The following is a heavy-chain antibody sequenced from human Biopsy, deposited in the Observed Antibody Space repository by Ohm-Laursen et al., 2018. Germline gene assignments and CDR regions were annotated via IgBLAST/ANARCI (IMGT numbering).Heavy chain of an antibody. CDR3: ARGGSGSGYYGMDV. J-gene: IGHJ6*02. V-gene: IGHV1-69*04. Sequence: EASVKASCNLSGDTFIRSAFFWVRQAPGQGLVYLGRIFPIVGITNHAQTFQGRITLTADKSTIMVYMEFSRLRSDDKAIYYCARGGSGSGYYGMDVWGQGATVSVSS. D-gene: IGHD3-10*01. CDR2: IFPIVGIT. CDR1: GDTFIRSA.